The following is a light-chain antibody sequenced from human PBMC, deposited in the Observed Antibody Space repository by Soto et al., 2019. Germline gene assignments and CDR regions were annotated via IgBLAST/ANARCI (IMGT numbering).Light chain of an antibody. J-gene: IGKJ4*01. CDR3: MQALEAPT. CDR1: QSLLHSNGYNY. CDR2: LAS. V-gene: IGKV2-28*01. Sequence: DIVMTQSPLPLPVTPGEPASISCRSSQSLLHSNGYNYLDWYVQKPGQSPKLLIYLASQRASGVPDRFSGSGSGKDFTLKISGVEAEDAGVYYCMQALEAPTFGGGTKVEIK.